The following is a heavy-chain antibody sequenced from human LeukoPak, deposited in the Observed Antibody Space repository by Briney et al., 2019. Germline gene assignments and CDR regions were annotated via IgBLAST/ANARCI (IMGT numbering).Heavy chain of an antibody. J-gene: IGHJ4*02. CDR2: INPNSGGT. V-gene: IGHV1-2*04. D-gene: IGHD3-22*01. CDR3: ARGRKAFDYDSSGYGY. CDR1: GYTFTGYY. Sequence: VASVKVSCKASGYTFTGYYMHWVRQAPGQGLEWMGWINPNSGGTNYAQKFQGWVTMTRDTSISTAYMELSRLRSDDTAVYYCARGRKAFDYDSSGYGYWGQGTLVTVSS.